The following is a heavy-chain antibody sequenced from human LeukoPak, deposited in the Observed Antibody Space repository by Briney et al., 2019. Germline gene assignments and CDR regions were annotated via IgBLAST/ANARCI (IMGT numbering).Heavy chain of an antibody. CDR3: VRDESGPYPNYFDY. CDR1: GYTFTDYF. J-gene: IGHJ4*02. CDR2: INPKSGDT. V-gene: IGHV1-2*02. D-gene: IGHD3-3*01. Sequence: ASVTVSCTASGYTFTDYFMHWVRQAPGQGPEWMGWINPKSGDTKYAERFEDRVSVTRDTSISTAYMELSSLTSDDTAVYYCVRDESGPYPNYFDYWGQGTLVTVSS.